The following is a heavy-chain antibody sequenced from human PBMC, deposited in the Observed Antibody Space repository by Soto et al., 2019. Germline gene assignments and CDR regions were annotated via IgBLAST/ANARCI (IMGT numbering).Heavy chain of an antibody. Sequence: QVQLVQSGAEVKKPGSSVKVSCKASGGTFSSYAISWVRQAPGQGLEWMGGIIPIFGTTNYAQKFQGRVTITADESTSTAYMELSSLRSEDTAVYYCARDHRLPSSGWYTFDYWGQGTLVTVSS. CDR2: IIPIFGTT. J-gene: IGHJ4*02. CDR3: ARDHRLPSSGWYTFDY. V-gene: IGHV1-69*01. CDR1: GGTFSSYA. D-gene: IGHD6-19*01.